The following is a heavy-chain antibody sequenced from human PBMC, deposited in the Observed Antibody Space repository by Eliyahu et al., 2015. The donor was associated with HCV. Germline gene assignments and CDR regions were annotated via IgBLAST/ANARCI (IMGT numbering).Heavy chain of an antibody. V-gene: IGHV3-33*01. J-gene: IGHJ6*02. D-gene: IGHD3-22*01. CDR2: MWFDGKNE. CDR3: ARDQGDSMVPIHGLDV. CDR1: GFRLXNYG. Sequence: QVQLVESGGGVVQPGKSLXPXXAASGFRLXNYGVHWVRQAPGKGVEWVAMMWFDGKNEHYADSVKGRFILSRDNSKNTLFLQMNSLRGEDTAIYFCARDQGDSMVPIHGLDVWGQGTTVTVSS.